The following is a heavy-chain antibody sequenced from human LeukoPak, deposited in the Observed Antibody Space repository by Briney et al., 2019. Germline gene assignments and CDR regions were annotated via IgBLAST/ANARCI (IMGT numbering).Heavy chain of an antibody. CDR2: INDNGHS. CDR1: GGSLKNYY. V-gene: IGHV4-59*12. Sequence: SSETLSLTCTVPGGSLKNYYWSWIRQPPGKGLEWIAYINDNGHSGYNPSLESRVTISVDTSKNHFSLRLRSVTAADTAVYYSARDSADYVTGSSSDYWGQGILVTVSS. CDR3: ARDSADYVTGSSSDY. J-gene: IGHJ4*02. D-gene: IGHD3-16*01.